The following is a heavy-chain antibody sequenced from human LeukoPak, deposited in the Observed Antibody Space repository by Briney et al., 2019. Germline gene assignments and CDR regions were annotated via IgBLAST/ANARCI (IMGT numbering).Heavy chain of an antibody. D-gene: IGHD7-27*01. CDR3: ATDPPWGSDVFDM. CDR2: IKPDGSDK. Sequence: GGSLRLSCAASGFTSSSYWMMWVRQAPGKGLEWVANIKPDGSDKYYVDSVKGRITISRDNAQNSLFLQMSSLRADDTATYYCATDPPWGSDVFDMWGRGTMVTVSS. J-gene: IGHJ3*02. CDR1: GFTSSSYW. V-gene: IGHV3-7*03.